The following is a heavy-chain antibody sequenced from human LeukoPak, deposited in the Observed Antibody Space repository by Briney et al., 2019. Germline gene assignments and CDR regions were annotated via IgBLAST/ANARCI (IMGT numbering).Heavy chain of an antibody. J-gene: IGHJ5*02. Sequence: GGSLRLSCAASGFTFSSYWMSWVRQAPGKGLEWVANIKQDGSEKYYVDSVKGRFTISRDNAKNSLYLQMNSLRAEDTAVYYCASLDSSSWYWTRRENWFDPWGQGTLVTVSS. CDR1: GFTFSSYW. CDR3: ASLDSSSWYWTRRENWFDP. D-gene: IGHD6-13*01. V-gene: IGHV3-7*01. CDR2: IKQDGSEK.